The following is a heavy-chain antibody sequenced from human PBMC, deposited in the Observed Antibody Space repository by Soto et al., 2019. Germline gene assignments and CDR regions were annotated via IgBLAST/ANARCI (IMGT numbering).Heavy chain of an antibody. Sequence: XATLSLTCTVSGGSMRNYFWTWIRQPPGKGLEWIGYIHYSGTTSFFPSYNPSLRSRVTISEDTSKNQFSLKLLSVTTADTAVYFCAAGEASSRNLAPYYLDFWGQGTLVTVSS. V-gene: IGHV4-59*01. J-gene: IGHJ4*02. CDR1: GGSMRNYF. CDR2: IHYSGTT. CDR3: AAGEASSRNLAPYYLDF. D-gene: IGHD6-13*01.